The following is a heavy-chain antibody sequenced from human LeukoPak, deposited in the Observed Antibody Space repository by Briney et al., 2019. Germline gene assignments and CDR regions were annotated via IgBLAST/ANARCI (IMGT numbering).Heavy chain of an antibody. CDR1: GGSISSSSYY. CDR2: IYYSGST. D-gene: IGHD4/OR15-4a*01. Sequence: TSETLSLTCTVSGGSISSSSYYWGWIRQPPGKGLEWIGSIYYSGSTYYNPSLKSRVTISVDTSKNQFSLKLSSVTAADTAVYYCARDGATGSRRYYYGMDVWGQGTTVTVSS. J-gene: IGHJ6*02. CDR3: ARDGATGSRRYYYGMDV. V-gene: IGHV4-39*07.